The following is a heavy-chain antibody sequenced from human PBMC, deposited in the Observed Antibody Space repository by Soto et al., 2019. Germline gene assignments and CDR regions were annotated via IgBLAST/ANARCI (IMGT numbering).Heavy chain of an antibody. D-gene: IGHD2-15*01. CDR2: INAGNGNT. CDR3: ARELQGLYYFDY. J-gene: IGHJ4*02. V-gene: IGHV1-3*01. CDR1: GYTFISYA. Sequence: QVQVVQSGAEVKKPGASVKVSCKASGYTFISYAIHWVRQAPGQRLAWMGWINAGNGNTKYSQKFQGRVTITRDTSASTAYIELTSLISDDTAVYYCARELQGLYYFDYWGQGTLVTVSS.